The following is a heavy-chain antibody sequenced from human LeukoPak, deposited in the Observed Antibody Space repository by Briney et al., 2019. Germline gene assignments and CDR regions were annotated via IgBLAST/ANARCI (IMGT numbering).Heavy chain of an antibody. CDR2: ISSSSTYI. D-gene: IGHD4-17*01. V-gene: IGHV3-21*01. CDR3: ASLQVYGDFDY. Sequence: GGSLRLSCVASGFTFSSYTMNWVRQAPGKGLEWVSSISSSSTYIFFADSLKGRFTISRDNAKNSLYLQVHSLRAEDTAVYYCASLQVYGDFDYWGQGTLVTVSS. CDR1: GFTFSSYT. J-gene: IGHJ4*02.